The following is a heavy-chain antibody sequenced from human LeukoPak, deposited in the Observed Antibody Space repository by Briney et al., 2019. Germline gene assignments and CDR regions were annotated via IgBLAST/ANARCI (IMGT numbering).Heavy chain of an antibody. CDR2: VYCSGST. Sequence: SETLSLTCTVSGGSISSTSYYWGWIRQPPGKGLEWIGSVYCSGSTYYNPSLKSRVTISVDTSKNQFSLKLSSVTAADTAVYYCARRYYYDSGSYYIDAFDIWGQGTMVTVSS. V-gene: IGHV4-39*01. J-gene: IGHJ3*02. CDR3: ARRYYYDSGSYYIDAFDI. D-gene: IGHD3-10*01. CDR1: GGSISSTSYY.